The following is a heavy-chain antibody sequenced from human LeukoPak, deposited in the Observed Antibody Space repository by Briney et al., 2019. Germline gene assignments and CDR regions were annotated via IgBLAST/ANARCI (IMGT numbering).Heavy chain of an antibody. V-gene: IGHV4-61*02. D-gene: IGHD3-10*01. CDR3: ARDQRYYYGSGSYYNVFDY. CDR2: IYTSGST. CDR1: GGSISSGGYY. J-gene: IGHJ4*02. Sequence: SSETLSLTCTVSGGSISSGGYYWSWIRQHPGKGLEWIGRIYTSGSTNYNPSLKSRVTISVDTSKNQFSLKLSSVTAADTAVYYCARDQRYYYGSGSYYNVFDYWGQGTLVTVSS.